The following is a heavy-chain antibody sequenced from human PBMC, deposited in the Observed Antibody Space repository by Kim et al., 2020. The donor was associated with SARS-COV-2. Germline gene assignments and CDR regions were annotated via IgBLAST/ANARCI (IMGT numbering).Heavy chain of an antibody. D-gene: IGHD2-2*01. CDR2: IIPIFGTA. CDR1: GGTFSSYA. V-gene: IGHV1-69*13. Sequence: SVKVSCKASGGTFSSYAISWVRQAPGQGLEWMGGIIPIFGTASYAQKYQGRVTITADESTSTAYMELSSLRSEDTAVYYCAGTDIVVVPAAMSYDYWGQGNLVTVSS. CDR3: AGTDIVVVPAAMSYDY. J-gene: IGHJ4*02.